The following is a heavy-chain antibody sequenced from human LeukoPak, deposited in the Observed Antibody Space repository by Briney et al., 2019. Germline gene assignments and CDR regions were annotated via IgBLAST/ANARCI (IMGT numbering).Heavy chain of an antibody. J-gene: IGHJ5*02. CDR2: IDYSGNT. Sequence: PSETLSLTCTVSGGSISTTTDYWGWVRQPPGKGLEWIGSIDYSGNTFYNPSLRSRVTISVDTPRNQFFARLTSVTAADTAVYYCARHNHTDFGDPNWFDPWGQGTLFTVSS. V-gene: IGHV4-39*01. CDR1: GGSISTTTDY. D-gene: IGHD4/OR15-4a*01. CDR3: ARHNHTDFGDPNWFDP.